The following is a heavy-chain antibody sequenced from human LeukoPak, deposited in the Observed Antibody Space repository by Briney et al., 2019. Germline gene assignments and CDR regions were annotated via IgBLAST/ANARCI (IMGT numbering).Heavy chain of an antibody. D-gene: IGHD1-14*01. CDR2: IYWDDDK. CDR1: GFSLTNHGEG. Sequence: SGPTLVNPTETLTLTCTFSGFSLTNHGEGVGWIRQAPGKPLEWLSRIYWDDDKRHSPSLKNRVIITKDAAKNQVVLTLTNMDSVDTATYFCAHRDLTGDTFDFWGPGTMIIVSS. J-gene: IGHJ3*01. V-gene: IGHV2-5*02. CDR3: AHRDLTGDTFDF.